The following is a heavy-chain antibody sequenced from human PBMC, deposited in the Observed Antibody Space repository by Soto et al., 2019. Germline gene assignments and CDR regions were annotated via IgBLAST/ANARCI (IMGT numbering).Heavy chain of an antibody. D-gene: IGHD3-3*01. CDR3: ARGGRFAVADTGY. V-gene: IGHV1-18*01. Sequence: QVQLVQSGVEVKKPGASVKVSCKASGYSFTNYGITWVRQAPGQGLEWLGWISGYNGNTNYAQKFQGRVTMTTDTSTSTAYMDLRSLRYDDTAVYYCARGGRFAVADTGYWGQGTLLTVSS. CDR1: GYSFTNYG. CDR2: ISGYNGNT. J-gene: IGHJ4*02.